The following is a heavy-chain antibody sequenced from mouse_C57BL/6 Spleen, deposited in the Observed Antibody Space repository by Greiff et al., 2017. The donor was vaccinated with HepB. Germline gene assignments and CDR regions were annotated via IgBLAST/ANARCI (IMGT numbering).Heavy chain of an antibody. CDR2: ISYDGSN. CDR3: ARDRLGLYYFDY. J-gene: IGHJ2*01. V-gene: IGHV3-6*01. D-gene: IGHD4-1*01. Sequence: EVKLMESGPGLVKPSQSLSLSCSVTGYSITSGYFWNWIRPFPGNKLEWMCYISYDGSNNYNPSLKNRISITRDTSKNQFILKLNSVTTEYTATCYCARDRLGLYYFDYWGQGTTLTGAS. CDR1: GYSITSGYF.